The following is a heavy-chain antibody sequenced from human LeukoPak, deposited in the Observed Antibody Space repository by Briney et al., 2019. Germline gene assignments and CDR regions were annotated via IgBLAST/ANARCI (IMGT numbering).Heavy chain of an antibody. D-gene: IGHD6-19*01. CDR1: GFTFSSYS. CDR2: ISSSGTYK. CDR3: ARDPRGSGWYVSGLFDY. Sequence: GGPLRLSCAVSGFTFSSYSMCWVRQAPGKGLEWGSSISSSGTYKYYAESVKGRFTISRDNAKNSLYLQMNSLRAEDTAVYYCARDPRGSGWYVSGLFDYWGRGTLVTVSS. V-gene: IGHV3-21*01. J-gene: IGHJ4*02.